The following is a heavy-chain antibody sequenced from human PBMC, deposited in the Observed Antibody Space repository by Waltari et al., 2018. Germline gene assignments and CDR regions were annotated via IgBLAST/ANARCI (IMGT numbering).Heavy chain of an antibody. CDR3: ARSYCSSTSCFWGWFDP. D-gene: IGHD2-2*01. Sequence: QVQLQESGPGLVKPSETLSLTCTVSGGSISSYYWSWIRQPAGKGLEWIGRIYTSGSTNYNPSLKSRVTMSVDTSKHQFSLKLSSVTAADTAVYYCARSYCSSTSCFWGWFDPWGQGTLVTVSS. V-gene: IGHV4-4*07. CDR1: GGSISSYY. J-gene: IGHJ5*02. CDR2: IYTSGST.